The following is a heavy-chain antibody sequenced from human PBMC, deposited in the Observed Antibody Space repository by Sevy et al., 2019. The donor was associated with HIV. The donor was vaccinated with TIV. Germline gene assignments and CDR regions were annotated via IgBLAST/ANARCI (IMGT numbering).Heavy chain of an antibody. CDR1: GYNFTDYY. Sequence: ASVKVSCKASGYNFTDYYMHWVRQAPGQGLEWMGWINPNGGDTNYAQKFQDRVTMTRDTSISTAYMELGRLGSDDTAVFYCASFANAADTQDYWGQGTLVTVSS. CDR2: INPNGGDT. CDR3: ASFANAADTQDY. D-gene: IGHD3-16*01. V-gene: IGHV1-2*02. J-gene: IGHJ4*02.